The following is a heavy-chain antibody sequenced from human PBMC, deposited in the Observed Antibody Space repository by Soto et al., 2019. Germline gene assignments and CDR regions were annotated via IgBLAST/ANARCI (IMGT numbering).Heavy chain of an antibody. J-gene: IGHJ3*02. CDR3: SRSDELGFCDAFEI. CDR1: GGSISSYY. Sequence: SETLSLTCTVSGGSISSYYWSWIRQPPGKGLEWIGYIYYSGSTNYNPSLKSRVTISVDTSKNQFSLKLSSVTAADTAVYYCSRSDELGFCDAFEIWGQGTMVTVSS. D-gene: IGHD3-10*01. V-gene: IGHV4-59*01. CDR2: IYYSGST.